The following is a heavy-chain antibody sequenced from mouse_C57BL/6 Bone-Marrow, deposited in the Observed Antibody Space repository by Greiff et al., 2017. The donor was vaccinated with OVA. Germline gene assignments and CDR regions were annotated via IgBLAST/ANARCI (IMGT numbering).Heavy chain of an antibody. CDR3: ARGGDSTTVVGAMDY. Sequence: VQLQQSGPELVKPGASVKISCKASGYAFSSSWLNWVKQRPGKGLEWIGRIYPGDGDTKYNGKFKGKATLSADTSSSTASMQLSSLSYEDSAVYFCARGGDSTTVVGAMDYWGQGTSVTVSS. V-gene: IGHV1-82*01. CDR1: GYAFSSSW. D-gene: IGHD1-1*01. J-gene: IGHJ4*01. CDR2: IYPGDGDT.